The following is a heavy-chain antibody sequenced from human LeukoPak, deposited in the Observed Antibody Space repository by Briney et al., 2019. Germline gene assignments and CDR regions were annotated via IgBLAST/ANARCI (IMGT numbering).Heavy chain of an antibody. J-gene: IGHJ4*02. CDR3: ARVIYYDSSGYYSDY. V-gene: IGHV3-23*01. CDR2: ISASGGST. CDR1: GFTFSSYA. Sequence: GGSLRLSCAASGFTFSSYAMTWVRQAPGKGLEWVSVISASGGSTYYADSVKGRFTISRDNSKNTLYLQMNSLRAEDTAVYYCARVIYYDSSGYYSDYWGQGTLVTVSS. D-gene: IGHD3-22*01.